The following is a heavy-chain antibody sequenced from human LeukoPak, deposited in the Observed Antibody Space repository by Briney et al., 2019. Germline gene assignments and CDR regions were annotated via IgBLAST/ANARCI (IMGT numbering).Heavy chain of an antibody. D-gene: IGHD3-22*01. CDR1: GFTFSSYW. J-gene: IGHJ4*02. Sequence: QPGGSLRLSCAASGFTFSSYWMSWVRQAPGKGLEWVANIKQDGSEKYYVDSVKGRFTISRDNAKNSLYLQMNSLRAEDTAVYYCARQMYYYDSSGIDYWGQGTLVTVSS. CDR3: ARQMYYYDSSGIDY. V-gene: IGHV3-7*01. CDR2: IKQDGSEK.